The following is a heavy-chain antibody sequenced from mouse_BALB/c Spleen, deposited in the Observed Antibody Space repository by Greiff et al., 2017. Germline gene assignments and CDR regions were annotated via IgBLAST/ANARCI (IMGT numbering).Heavy chain of an antibody. Sequence: EVKLMESGGGLVKPGGSLKLSCAASGFAFSSYDMSWVRQTPEKRLEWVAYISSGGGSTYYPDTVKGRFTISRDNAKNTLYLQMSSLKSEDTAMYYCARLTTATDAMDYWGQGTSVTVSS. J-gene: IGHJ4*01. CDR2: ISSGGGST. CDR3: ARLTTATDAMDY. D-gene: IGHD1-2*01. V-gene: IGHV5-12-1*01. CDR1: GFAFSSYD.